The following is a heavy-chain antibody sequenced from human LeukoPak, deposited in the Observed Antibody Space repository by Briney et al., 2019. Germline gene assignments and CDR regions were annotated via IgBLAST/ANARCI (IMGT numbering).Heavy chain of an antibody. Sequence: GGSLRLSCAASGFTFSDYNMRWIRQAPGKGLEWVSSISSSSSYIYYADSVKGRFTISRDNAKNSLYLQMNSLRAEDTAVYYCARELAGTTAHYFDYWGQGTLVTVSS. J-gene: IGHJ4*02. CDR2: ISSSSSYI. CDR3: ARELAGTTAHYFDY. CDR1: GFTFSDYN. D-gene: IGHD1-1*01. V-gene: IGHV3-21*01.